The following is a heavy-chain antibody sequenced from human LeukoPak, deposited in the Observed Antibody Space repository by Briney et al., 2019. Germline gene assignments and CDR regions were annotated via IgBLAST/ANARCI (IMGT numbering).Heavy chain of an antibody. CDR2: IKQDGSEK. CDR3: SRDPRHSDY. J-gene: IGHJ4*02. Sequence: GGSLRLSCAASGFTFSSSWMSWVRQAPGKGLEWVANIKQDGSEKYYMDSVKGRFTISRDNAKNSLYLHMNSLTVEDTAVYYCSRDPRHSDYWGQGTLVTVSS. CDR1: GFTFSSSW. V-gene: IGHV3-7*03.